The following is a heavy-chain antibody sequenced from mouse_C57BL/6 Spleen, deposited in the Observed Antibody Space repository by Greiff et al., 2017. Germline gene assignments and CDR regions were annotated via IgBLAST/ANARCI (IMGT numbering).Heavy chain of an antibody. CDR3: ASELIYDGYYVPHYYAMDY. V-gene: IGHV1-53*01. Sequence: VQLQQPGTELVKPGASVKLSCKASGYTFTSYWMHWVKQRPGQGLEWIGNINPSNGGTNYNEKFKSKATLTVDKSSSTAYMQLSSLTSEDAAVYYCASELIYDGYYVPHYYAMDYWGQGTSVTVSS. CDR2: INPSNGGT. D-gene: IGHD2-3*01. J-gene: IGHJ4*01. CDR1: GYTFTSYW.